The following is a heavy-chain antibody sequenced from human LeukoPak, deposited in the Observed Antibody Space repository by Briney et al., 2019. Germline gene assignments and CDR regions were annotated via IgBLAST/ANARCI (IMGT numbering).Heavy chain of an antibody. J-gene: IGHJ1*01. Sequence: ASVKVSCKASGYTFTSYDINWVRQATGQGLEWMGWMNPNSGNTGYAQKFQGRVTITADESASTAYMELSSLRSEDTALYYCARDSSDIRSLIAHWGQGTLVTVSS. CDR1: GYTFTSYD. CDR3: ARDSSDIRSLIAH. CDR2: MNPNSGNT. D-gene: IGHD2-15*01. V-gene: IGHV1-8*01.